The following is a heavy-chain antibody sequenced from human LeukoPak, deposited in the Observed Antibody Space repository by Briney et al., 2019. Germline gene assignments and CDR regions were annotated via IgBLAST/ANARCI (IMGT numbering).Heavy chain of an antibody. J-gene: IGHJ3*02. V-gene: IGHV4-38-2*01. CDR2: IYHSGST. Sequence: SQTLSLTCAVSGYSISSGYYWGWIRQPPGKGLEWIGSIYHSGSTYYNPSLKSRVTISVDTSKNQFSLKLSSVTAADTAVYYCAICSSTRTHAFDIWGQGTMVTVSS. CDR3: AICSSTRTHAFDI. D-gene: IGHD2-2*01. CDR1: GYSISSGYY.